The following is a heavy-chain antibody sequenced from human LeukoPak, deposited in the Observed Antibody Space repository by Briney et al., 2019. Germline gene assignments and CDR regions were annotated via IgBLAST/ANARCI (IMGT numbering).Heavy chain of an antibody. CDR3: ARDDY. V-gene: IGHV3-30-3*01. J-gene: IGHJ4*02. Sequence: PGGSLRLSCAASGFTFSSYTMHWVCQAPGKGLEWVAVVSHNGPDKYYADSVKGRFTISRDNPKNTLYLQMSSLRADDTAVYYCARDDYWGQGTLVTVSS. CDR2: VSHNGPDK. CDR1: GFTFSSYT.